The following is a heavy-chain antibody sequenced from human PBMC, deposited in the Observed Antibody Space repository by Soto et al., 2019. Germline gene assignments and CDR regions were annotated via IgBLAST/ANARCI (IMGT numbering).Heavy chain of an antibody. J-gene: IGHJ1*01. CDR1: GFTFSSYG. V-gene: IGHV3-30*18. CDR3: AKDGVSRDSSGYGGYFQH. CDR2: ISYDGSNK. D-gene: IGHD3-22*01. Sequence: QVQLLESGGGVVQPGRSVRLSCAASGFTFSSYGMHWVRQAPGKGLEWVAVISYDGSNKYYADSVKGRFTISRDNSKNTLYLQMNRLGAEDTAVYYCAKDGVSRDSSGYGGYFQHWCQRTMVTVSS.